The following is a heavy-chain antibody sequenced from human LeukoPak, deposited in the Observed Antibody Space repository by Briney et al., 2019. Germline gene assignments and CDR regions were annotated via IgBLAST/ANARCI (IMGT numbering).Heavy chain of an antibody. CDR3: ARGGRVRFGT. V-gene: IGHV4-34*01. CDR1: GGSFSGYY. CDR2: INNSGST. J-gene: IGHJ5*02. D-gene: IGHD3-10*01. Sequence: SETLSLTCAVYGGSFSGYYWSWIRQPPGKGLEWIGEINNSGSTNYNPSLKSRVTISVDTSKNQFSLKLSSVTAADTAVYYCARGGRVRFGTWGQGTLVTVSS.